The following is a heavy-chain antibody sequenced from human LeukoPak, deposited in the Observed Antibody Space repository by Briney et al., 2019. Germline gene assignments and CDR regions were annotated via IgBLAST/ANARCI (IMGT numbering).Heavy chain of an antibody. CDR1: GFTFSSYA. D-gene: IGHD2-15*01. CDR2: ISGSGGST. V-gene: IGHV3-23*01. Sequence: GGSLRLSCAASGFTFSSYAMSWVRQAPGKGLEWVSAISGSGGSTYYADSVKGRFTISRDNAKNSLYLQMNSLRAEDTAVYYCARDFGLRCSGGTCYSVYYYGMDVWGKGTTVTVSS. CDR3: ARDFGLRCSGGTCYSVYYYGMDV. J-gene: IGHJ6*04.